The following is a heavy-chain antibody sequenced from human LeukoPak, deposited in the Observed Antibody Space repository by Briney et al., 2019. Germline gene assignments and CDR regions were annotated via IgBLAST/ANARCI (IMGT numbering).Heavy chain of an antibody. J-gene: IGHJ4*01. D-gene: IGHD2-15*01. V-gene: IGHV1-2*02. CDR2: INPNTGGT. CDR1: GYTFTTYS. Sequence: ASVKVSCTASGYTFTTYSFLWVRQAPGQGLEWMGWINPNTGGTNYAQKFQGRVTITRDTSPPTVYMELRSLRSQDTAVYYCARGTRVGIVVVVAAPCYFDFWGPGNLVTGSS. CDR3: ARGTRVGIVVVVAAPCYFDF.